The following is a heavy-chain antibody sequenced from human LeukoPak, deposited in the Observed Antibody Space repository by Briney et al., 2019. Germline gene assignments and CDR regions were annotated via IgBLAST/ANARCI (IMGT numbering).Heavy chain of an antibody. V-gene: IGHV4-38-2*02. CDR3: ARVRGNWFDP. Sequence: SETLSLTCTVSGYSISSGYYWGWIRQPPGKGLEWIGSIYHSGSTYYNPSLKSRVTISVDTSKSQFSLKLSSVTAADTAVYYCARVRGNWFDPWGQGTLVTVSS. J-gene: IGHJ5*02. CDR1: GYSISSGYY. CDR2: IYHSGST.